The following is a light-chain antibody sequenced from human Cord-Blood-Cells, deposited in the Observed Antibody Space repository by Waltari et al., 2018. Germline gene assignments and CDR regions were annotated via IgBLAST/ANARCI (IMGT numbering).Light chain of an antibody. CDR2: DVS. CDR3: CSYAGSYTYV. Sequence: QSALTQPRSVSGSPGQSVTISCTGTSSDVGGYNSVSWYQQHPGKAPKRIYDVSKRPSGVPDRFSGSKSGNTASLTISGRQAEDEADYYCCSYAGSYTYVFGTGTKVTVL. CDR1: SSDVGGYNS. V-gene: IGLV2-11*01. J-gene: IGLJ1*01.